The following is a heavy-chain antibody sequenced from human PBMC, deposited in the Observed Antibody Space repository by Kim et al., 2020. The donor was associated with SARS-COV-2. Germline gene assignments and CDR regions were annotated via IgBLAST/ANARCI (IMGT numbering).Heavy chain of an antibody. CDR2: IYSGGSST. CDR3: GCGLKGGFDY. CDR1: GFTFSSYA. J-gene: IGHJ4*02. V-gene: IGHV3-23*03. Sequence: GGSLRLSCAASGFTFSSYAMSWVRQAPGKGLEWVSVIYSGGSSTYYADSVKGRFTISRDNSKNTLYLQMNSLRAEDTAVYYCGCGLKGGFDYWGQGTLVTVSS. D-gene: IGHD2-15*01.